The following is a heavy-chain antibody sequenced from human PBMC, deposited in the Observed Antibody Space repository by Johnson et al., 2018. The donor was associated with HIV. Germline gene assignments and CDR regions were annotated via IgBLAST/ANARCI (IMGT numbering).Heavy chain of an antibody. CDR1: GFTFSSYA. V-gene: IGHV3-30-3*01. Sequence: QMLLVESGGDVVQPGRSLRLSCTASGFTFSSYALHWVRQAPGKGLEWVAVLSYDGSNTYYADSVKGRFTISRDNSKNTLYLQMNSLRAEDTAVYYCARGVDGAFDIWGQGTMVTVSS. CDR2: LSYDGSNT. J-gene: IGHJ3*02. D-gene: IGHD3-10*01. CDR3: ARGVDGAFDI.